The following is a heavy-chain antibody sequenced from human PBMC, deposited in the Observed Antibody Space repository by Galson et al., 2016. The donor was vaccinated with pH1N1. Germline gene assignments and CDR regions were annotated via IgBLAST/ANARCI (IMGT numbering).Heavy chain of an antibody. D-gene: IGHD5-12*01. CDR3: ASPRPAETITTIYGMDV. V-gene: IGHV1-69*05. CDR2: IIPIFGTA. Sequence: SVKVSCKASGGTFRSYAISWVRQAPGQGLEWMGGIIPIFGTAKYAQKFQDRVTITTDKSTSTAYMELSSLRFEDTAVYYCASPRPAETITTIYGMDVWGQGTTVTVSS. CDR1: GGTFRSYA. J-gene: IGHJ6*02.